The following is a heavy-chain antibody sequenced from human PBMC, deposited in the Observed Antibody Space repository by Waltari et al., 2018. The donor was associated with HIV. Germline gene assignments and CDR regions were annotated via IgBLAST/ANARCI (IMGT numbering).Heavy chain of an antibody. CDR2: SSRTSTTI. CDR1: GFTFSSYS. Sequence: EVQLVESGGGPVQPGGSLRLSCAASGFTFSSYSMNWVRQAPEKVLEWISYSSRTSTTIFYADPVKGRFTISRDNAKNSLDLQMNNLRAEDTAVYYCARDITLTPGPDYWGQGTLVTVSS. V-gene: IGHV3-48*01. CDR3: ARDITLTPGPDY. D-gene: IGHD3-16*01. J-gene: IGHJ4*02.